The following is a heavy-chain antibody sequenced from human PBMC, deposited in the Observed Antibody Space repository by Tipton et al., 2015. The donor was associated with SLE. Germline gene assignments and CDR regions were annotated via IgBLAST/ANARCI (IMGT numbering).Heavy chain of an antibody. CDR1: GGSISSSSYY. CDR2: IYTSGST. J-gene: IGHJ4*02. CDR3: AKSPSLAIFGVVFDY. Sequence: TLSLTCTVSGGSISSSSYYWGWIRQPPGKGLEWIGRIYTSGSTNYNPSLKSRVTMSVDTSKNQFSLKLSSVTAADTAVYYCAKSPSLAIFGVVFDYWGQGTLVTVSS. V-gene: IGHV4-39*07. D-gene: IGHD3-3*01.